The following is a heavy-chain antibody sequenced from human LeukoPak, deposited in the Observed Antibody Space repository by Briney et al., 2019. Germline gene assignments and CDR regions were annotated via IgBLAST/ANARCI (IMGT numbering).Heavy chain of an antibody. J-gene: IGHJ4*02. CDR3: ASQGYCSSTSCYVDY. D-gene: IGHD2-2*01. V-gene: IGHV7-4-1*02. CDR1: GYTFTNYA. Sequence: ASVKVSCKASGYTFTNYAMNWVRQAPGQGLEWMGWINTNTGNPTYAQGFTGRFVFSLDTSVNTAYLQISSLKAEDTAVYYCASQGYCSSTSCYVDYWGQGTLITVSS. CDR2: INTNTGNP.